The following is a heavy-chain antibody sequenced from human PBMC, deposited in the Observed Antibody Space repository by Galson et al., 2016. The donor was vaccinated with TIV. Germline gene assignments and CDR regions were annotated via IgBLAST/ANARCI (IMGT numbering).Heavy chain of an antibody. V-gene: IGHV3-15*01. Sequence: SLRLSCAVSGLTFSNVWLTWVRQAPGKGLEWVGRIKSKTSGGTTDYAAPVKGRFVISRDDSKNEIYLQVNSLRTEDTGMYYCATEGQRYGAYWGQGTLVTVSS. CDR2: IKSKTSGGTT. CDR3: ATEGQRYGAY. CDR1: GLTFSNVW. D-gene: IGHD3-10*01. J-gene: IGHJ4*02.